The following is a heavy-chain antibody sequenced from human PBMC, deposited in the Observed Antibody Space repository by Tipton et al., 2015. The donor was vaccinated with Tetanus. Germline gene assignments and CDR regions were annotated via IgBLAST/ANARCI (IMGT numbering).Heavy chain of an antibody. CDR1: GYSFSTYG. D-gene: IGHD1-1*01. CDR3: ARGGTMDY. CDR2: INTDKGST. V-gene: IGHV1-18*01. J-gene: IGHJ4*02. Sequence: QLVQSGAEVKQPGASVKVSCKASGYSFSTYGISWVRQAAGQGFEWMGWINTDKGSTNYAQKLQGRVIMTTDTSTLTAYMELRSLRSDDTAVYYCARGGTMDYWGQRTLVSVSA.